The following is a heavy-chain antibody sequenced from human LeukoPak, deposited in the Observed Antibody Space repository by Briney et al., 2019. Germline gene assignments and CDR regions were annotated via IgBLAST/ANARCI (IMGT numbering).Heavy chain of an antibody. CDR2: ISSSSSYI. CDR1: GFTFSSYS. V-gene: IGHV3-21*01. CDR3: ARGVNTDHYYGLVRDNTFDY. J-gene: IGHJ4*02. D-gene: IGHD3-10*01. Sequence: GGSLRLSCAASGFTFSSYSMNWVRQAPGKGLEWVSSISSSSSYIYYADSVKGRFAISRDNAKNSLYLQMNSLRAEDTAVYYCARGVNTDHYYGLVRDNTFDYWGQGTLVTVSS.